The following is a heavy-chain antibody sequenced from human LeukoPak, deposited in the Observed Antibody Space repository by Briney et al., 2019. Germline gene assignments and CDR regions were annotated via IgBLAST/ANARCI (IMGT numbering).Heavy chain of an antibody. CDR1: GFTFSSYW. J-gene: IGHJ6*02. CDR2: IKQDGSEK. V-gene: IGHV3-7*01. Sequence: GGSLRLSCAASGFTFSSYWMGWVRQAPGKGLEWVANIKQDGSEKYYVDSVKGRFTISRDNAKNSLYLQMNSLRAEDTAVYYCARENGPDYYYGMDVWGQGTTVTVSS. CDR3: ARENGPDYYYGMDV. D-gene: IGHD2-8*01.